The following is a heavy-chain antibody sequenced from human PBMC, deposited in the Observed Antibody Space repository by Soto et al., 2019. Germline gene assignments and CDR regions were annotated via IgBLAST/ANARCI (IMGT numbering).Heavy chain of an antibody. Sequence: ASVKVSCKTSGYTFTDYGLNWVRQAPGQGLEWMGWISTYNGNTNYAQKVQGRVTMTTDTSTSTAYMELRSLRSDDTAVYYCARDSNGYGGDAFDIGGKGTMVTVPS. CDR3: ARDSNGYGGDAFDI. D-gene: IGHD6-19*01. J-gene: IGHJ3*02. V-gene: IGHV1-18*01. CDR1: GYTFTDYG. CDR2: ISTYNGNT.